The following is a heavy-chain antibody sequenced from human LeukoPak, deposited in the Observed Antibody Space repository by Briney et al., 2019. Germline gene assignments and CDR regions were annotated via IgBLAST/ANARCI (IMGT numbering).Heavy chain of an antibody. CDR1: GFTFSSYW. CDR3: AKVFGYDSSGYYYVGGRYFDY. D-gene: IGHD3-22*01. Sequence: GGSLRLSCAASGFTFSSYWMTWVRQAPGKGLEWVSAISGSGGSTYYADSVKGRFTISRDNSKNTLYLQMNSLRAEDTAVYYCAKVFGYDSSGYYYVGGRYFDYWGQGTLVTVSS. CDR2: ISGSGGST. J-gene: IGHJ4*02. V-gene: IGHV3-23*01.